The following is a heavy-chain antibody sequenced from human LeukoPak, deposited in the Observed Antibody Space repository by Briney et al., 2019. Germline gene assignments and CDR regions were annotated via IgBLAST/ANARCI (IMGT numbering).Heavy chain of an antibody. CDR3: AKEKDYGAHFDY. CDR2: ISSISSYI. J-gene: IGHJ4*02. Sequence: GGSLTLSCAVSGFTFSSYSMNWVRQAPGKGLEWVSSISSISSYIYYADSVKGRFTISRDNSKNTLYLQMNSLRAEDTAVYYCAKEKDYGAHFDYWGQGTLVTVSS. CDR1: GFTFSSYS. V-gene: IGHV3-21*04. D-gene: IGHD4-17*01.